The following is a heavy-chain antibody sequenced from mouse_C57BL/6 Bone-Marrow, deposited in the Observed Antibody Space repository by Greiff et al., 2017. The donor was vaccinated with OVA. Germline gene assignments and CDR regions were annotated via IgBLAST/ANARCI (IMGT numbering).Heavy chain of an antibody. J-gene: IGHJ2*01. Sequence: EVKLMESEGGLVQPGSSMKLSCTASGFTFSDYYMAWVRQVPEKGLEWVANINYDGSSTYYLDSLKSRFIISRDNAKNILYLQMSSLKSEDTATYYCARAPGYDYFDYWGKGTTLTVSS. CDR1: GFTFSDYY. CDR2: INYDGSST. V-gene: IGHV5-16*01. D-gene: IGHD2-2*01. CDR3: ARAPGYDYFDY.